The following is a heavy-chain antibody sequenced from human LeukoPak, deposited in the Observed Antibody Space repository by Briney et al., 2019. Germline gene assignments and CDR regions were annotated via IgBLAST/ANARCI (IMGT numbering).Heavy chain of an antibody. CDR1: GGSISSYC. CDR2: IYYSGST. V-gene: IGHV4-59*01. D-gene: IGHD3-3*01. CDR3: ARGYDFWSGYYLGY. Sequence: PSETLPLNCTVSGGSISSYCWSWNQQPPGQGLEWIGYIYYSGSTNYNPSLKSRVTISVDTSKNQFSLKLSSVTAADTAVYYCARGYDFWSGYYLGYWGQGTLVTVSS. J-gene: IGHJ4*02.